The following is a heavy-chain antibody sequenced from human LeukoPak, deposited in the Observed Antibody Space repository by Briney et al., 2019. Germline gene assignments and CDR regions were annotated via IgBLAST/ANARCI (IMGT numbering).Heavy chain of an antibody. Sequence: PSETLSLTCTVSGYSISSGYNWDWIRQPPGKGLEWIGSIYHSGSTHYNPSLKSRVTISVDTSKNQFSLKLSSVTAADTAVYYCARGQYLVYWGQGTLVTVSS. CDR2: IYHSGST. CDR3: ARGQYLVY. D-gene: IGHD2-2*01. V-gene: IGHV4-38-2*02. CDR1: GYSISSGYN. J-gene: IGHJ4*02.